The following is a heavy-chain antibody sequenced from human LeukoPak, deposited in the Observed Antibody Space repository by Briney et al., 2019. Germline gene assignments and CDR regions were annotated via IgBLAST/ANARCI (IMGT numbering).Heavy chain of an antibody. J-gene: IGHJ6*03. V-gene: IGHV4-59*01. CDR2: IYYSGST. Sequence: PSETLSLTCTVSGGSISSYYWSWIRQPPGKGLEWIGYIYYSGSTNYNPSLKSRVTISVDTSKNQFSLKLSSVTAADTAVYYCARDLRIQYYYYMDVWGKGTTVTVSS. CDR3: ARDLRIQYYYYMDV. CDR1: GGSISSYY. D-gene: IGHD1-14*01.